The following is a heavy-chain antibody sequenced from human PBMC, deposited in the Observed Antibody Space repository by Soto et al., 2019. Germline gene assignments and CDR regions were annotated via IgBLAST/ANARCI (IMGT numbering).Heavy chain of an antibody. Sequence: SETLSLTCSVSGGSISSAYHYWSWIRQAPGKGLEGMVYIYHSGNTHYNPSLKSRITISIDTSTNRFSLNLTSVTAADTAVYFCASGGCDVGKNYFDPWGQGALVTVSS. CDR1: GGSISSAYHY. V-gene: IGHV4-30-4*01. CDR2: IYHSGNT. J-gene: IGHJ5*02. D-gene: IGHD1-7*01. CDR3: ASGGCDVGKNYFDP.